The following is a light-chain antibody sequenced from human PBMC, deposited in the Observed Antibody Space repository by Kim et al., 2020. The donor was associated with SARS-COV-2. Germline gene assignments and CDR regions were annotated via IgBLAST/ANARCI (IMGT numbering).Light chain of an antibody. CDR3: QQYNSYGLG. CDR2: DAS. CDR1: QSISSW. V-gene: IGKV1-5*01. Sequence: DIQMTQSPSTLSASVGDRVTITCRASQSISSWLAWYQQKPGKAPKLLIYDASSLESGVPSRFSGSGSGTEFTLTISSLQPDDFATYYCQQYNSYGLGFGGGAKVDIK. J-gene: IGKJ4*01.